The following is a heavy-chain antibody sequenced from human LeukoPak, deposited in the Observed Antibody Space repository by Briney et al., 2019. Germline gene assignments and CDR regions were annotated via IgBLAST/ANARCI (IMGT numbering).Heavy chain of an antibody. V-gene: IGHV3-23*01. CDR3: AKDMYYYGSGSSFDY. J-gene: IGHJ4*02. Sequence: GGSLRLSCAASGSTFSNYAMRWVRQAPGKGLEWVSAISGSGGSTYYADSVKGRFTISRDNSENTLYLQMNSLRAEDTAVYYCAKDMYYYGSGSSFDYWGQGTLVTVSS. CDR1: GSTFSNYA. CDR2: ISGSGGST. D-gene: IGHD3-10*01.